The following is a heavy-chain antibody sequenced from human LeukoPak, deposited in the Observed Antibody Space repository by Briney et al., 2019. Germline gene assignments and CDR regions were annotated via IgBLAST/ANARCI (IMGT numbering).Heavy chain of an antibody. Sequence: AAVKVSCKASGYTFSSYGFSWVRQAPGQGLEWMGWINAYNGNTNYAQNLQGRVTMTTDTSTSTAYMELRSLRSDDTAVYYCARRQGTKLNFDYWGQGTLVSVSS. J-gene: IGHJ4*02. D-gene: IGHD1-1*01. CDR2: INAYNGNT. V-gene: IGHV1-18*01. CDR3: ARRQGTKLNFDY. CDR1: GYTFSSYG.